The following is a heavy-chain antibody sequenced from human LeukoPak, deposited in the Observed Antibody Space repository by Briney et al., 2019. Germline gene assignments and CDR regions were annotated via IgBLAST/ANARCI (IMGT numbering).Heavy chain of an antibody. CDR1: GYTFTSYD. V-gene: IGHV1-8*01. J-gene: IGHJ4*02. D-gene: IGHD6-13*01. CDR3: ARDTIAAAAGTVDY. CDR2: MNPNSGNT. Sequence: ASVKVSCKASGYTFTSYDINWVRQATGQGLEWMGWMNPNSGNTGYAQKFQGRVTITADKSTSTAYMELSSLRSEDTAVYYCARDTIAAAAGTVDYWGQGTLVTVSS.